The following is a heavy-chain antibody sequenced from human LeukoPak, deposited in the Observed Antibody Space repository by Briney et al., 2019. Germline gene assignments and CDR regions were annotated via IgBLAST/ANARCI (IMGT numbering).Heavy chain of an antibody. J-gene: IGHJ4*02. V-gene: IGHV3-23*01. CDR1: GFTFSSYA. Sequence: PGGSLRLSCAASGFTFSSYAMSWVRQAPGKGLEWVSAISGSGGSTYYADSVKGRFTISRDNSKNTLYLQMNSLRAEDTAVYCCAKDPRGDVYDFWSGHFDYWGQGTLVTVSS. D-gene: IGHD3-3*01. CDR2: ISGSGGST. CDR3: AKDPRGDVYDFWSGHFDY.